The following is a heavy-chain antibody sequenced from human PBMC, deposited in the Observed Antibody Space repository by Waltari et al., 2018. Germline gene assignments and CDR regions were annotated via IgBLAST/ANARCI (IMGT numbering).Heavy chain of an antibody. V-gene: IGHV4-34*01. D-gene: IGHD2-21*01. CDR2: IRHTGYT. J-gene: IGHJ4*02. Sequence: QVQLHQWGAGLLKPSETLSLTCAVSGGSFTDFYWTWIRQTPGKGREGIGEIRHTGYTNHSPARKSRVSISLDTSRDQFSLKVSSVTAADTAVYYCARGSHRSAGYSDYWGQGSLVTVSS. CDR1: GGSFTDFY. CDR3: ARGSHRSAGYSDY.